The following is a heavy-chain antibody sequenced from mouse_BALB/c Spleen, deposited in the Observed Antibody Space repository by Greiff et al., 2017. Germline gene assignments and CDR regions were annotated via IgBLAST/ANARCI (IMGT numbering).Heavy chain of an antibody. CDR3: ARDRYDYFDY. J-gene: IGHJ2*01. Sequence: EVQLQESGPGLVKPSQSLSLTCSVTGYSITSGYYWNWIRQFPGNKLEWMGYISYDGSNNYNPSLKNRISITRDTSKNQFFLKLNSVTTEYTATYYCARDRYDYFDYWGQGTTLTVSS. CDR1: GYSITSGYY. CDR2: ISYDGSN. D-gene: IGHD2-14*01. V-gene: IGHV3-6*02.